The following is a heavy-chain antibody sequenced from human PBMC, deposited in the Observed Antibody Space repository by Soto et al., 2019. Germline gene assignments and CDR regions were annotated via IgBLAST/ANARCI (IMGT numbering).Heavy chain of an antibody. V-gene: IGHV3-30*02. J-gene: IGHJ4*02. CDR3: TGEVASGY. CDR2: MWYDGSNI. CDR1: GFMFSTYG. D-gene: IGHD2-8*02. Sequence: GGSLRLSRAASGFMFSTYGMHWVRQAPGKGLEWVAVMWYDGSNIYYADSVKGRFTISRDNSRNTLFLEMNSLRGDDMAVYYCTGEVASGYWGQGT.